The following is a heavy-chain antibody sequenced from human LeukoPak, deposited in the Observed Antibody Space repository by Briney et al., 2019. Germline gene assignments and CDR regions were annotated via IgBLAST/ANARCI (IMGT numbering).Heavy chain of an antibody. CDR1: GGSISSYY. D-gene: IGHD6-6*01. V-gene: IGHV4-59*01. J-gene: IGHJ4*02. CDR3: ARQLYGGSSAPIDY. Sequence: SETLSLTCTVSGGSISSYYWSWIRQPPGKGLEWIGYIYYSGSNNYNPSLKSRVTISVDTSKNQFSLKLSSVTAADTAVYYCARQLYGGSSAPIDYWGQGTLVTVSS. CDR2: IYYSGSN.